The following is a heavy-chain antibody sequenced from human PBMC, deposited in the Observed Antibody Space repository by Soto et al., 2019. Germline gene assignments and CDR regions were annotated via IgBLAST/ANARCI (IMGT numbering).Heavy chain of an antibody. J-gene: IGHJ4*02. CDR2: INAGNGNT. CDR3: ARDLLDDAIDY. V-gene: IGHV1-3*01. CDR1: GYTFSSYA. Sequence: ASVKVSCKASGYTFSSYAMHWVRQAPGQRLEWMGWINAGNGNTKYSQKFQGRVTTTWDTSASTAYMELSSLRSEDTAVYYCARDLLDDAIDYWGQGTLVTVSS.